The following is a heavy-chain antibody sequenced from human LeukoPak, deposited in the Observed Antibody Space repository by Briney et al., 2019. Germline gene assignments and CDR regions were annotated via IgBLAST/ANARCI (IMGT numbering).Heavy chain of an antibody. Sequence: ASVKVSCKASGYTLTAYYLHWLRQAPGQGLEWMGRINPNSGGTTYAQKFQGRVTMTRDTSIGTAYMELSSLRSDDTAVYYCARPHYESSGLYVDAFDNWGQGTMVTVSS. CDR2: INPNSGGT. J-gene: IGHJ3*02. CDR3: ARPHYESSGLYVDAFDN. V-gene: IGHV1-2*06. CDR1: GYTLTAYY. D-gene: IGHD3-22*01.